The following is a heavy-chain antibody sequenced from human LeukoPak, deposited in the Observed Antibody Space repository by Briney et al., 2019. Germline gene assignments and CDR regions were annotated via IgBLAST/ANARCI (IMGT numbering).Heavy chain of an antibody. Sequence: ASVKVSCKASGYTFTSYDINWVRQATGQGLEWMGWMNPNSGNTGYAHKFQGRVTMTRNTSISTAYMELSSLRSEDTAVYYCARGFVLLWFGELGPSYYYGMDVWGQGTTVTVSS. CDR3: ARGFVLLWFGELGPSYYYGMDV. J-gene: IGHJ6*02. CDR2: MNPNSGNT. D-gene: IGHD3-10*01. V-gene: IGHV1-8*01. CDR1: GYTFTSYD.